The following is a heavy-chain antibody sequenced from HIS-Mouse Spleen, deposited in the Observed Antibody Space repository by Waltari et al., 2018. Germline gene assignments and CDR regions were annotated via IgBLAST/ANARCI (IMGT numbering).Heavy chain of an antibody. CDR1: GGSISSYY. V-gene: IGHV4-59*01. Sequence: QVQLQESGPGLVKPSETLSLTCTVSGGSISSYYCSWIRQPPGKGLEWIGYYSGSTTYNPSLKSRVTISVDTSKNQFSLKLSSVTAADTAVYYCARASRDLLLPRYFDLWGRGTLVTVSS. J-gene: IGHJ2*01. CDR3: ARASRDLLLPRYFDL. CDR2: YYSGST.